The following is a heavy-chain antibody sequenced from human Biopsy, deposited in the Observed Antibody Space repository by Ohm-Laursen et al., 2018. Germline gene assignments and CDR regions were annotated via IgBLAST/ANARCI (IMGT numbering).Heavy chain of an antibody. CDR3: ARDRMTDVFGGPTRTDVFDS. Sequence: SVKVSCKASGYTFNDYYIHWVRQSPGQGLEWMGWVNPNSGATNFAEKFRGRVTLTRDTSISAVYIELRRLKSDDAAVYFCARDRMTDVFGGPTRTDVFDSWGQGTPVTVSS. J-gene: IGHJ4*02. CDR2: VNPNSGAT. D-gene: IGHD3-10*01. CDR1: GYTFNDYY. V-gene: IGHV1-2*02.